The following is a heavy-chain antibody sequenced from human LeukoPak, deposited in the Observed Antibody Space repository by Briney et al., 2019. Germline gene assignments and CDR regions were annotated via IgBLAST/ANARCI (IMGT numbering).Heavy chain of an antibody. J-gene: IGHJ6*02. D-gene: IGHD2-15*01. CDR2: IYYSGST. Sequence: PSETLSLTCTVSGGSISSGDYYWSWIRQPPGKGLEWIGYIYYSGSTYYNPSLKSRVTISVDTSKNQFSLKLSSVTAADTAVYYCARDTYWRYCSGGSCYYYYYGMDVWGQGTTVTVSS. CDR3: ARDTYWRYCSGGSCYYYYYGMDV. V-gene: IGHV4-30-4*01. CDR1: GGSISSGDYY.